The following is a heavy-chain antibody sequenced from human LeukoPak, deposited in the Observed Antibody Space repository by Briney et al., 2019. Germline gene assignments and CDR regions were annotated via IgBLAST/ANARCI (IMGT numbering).Heavy chain of an antibody. D-gene: IGHD3-22*01. V-gene: IGHV1-46*01. CDR3: ASYGGDSSMDQGLQAAFDI. CDR1: GYTFTSHY. J-gene: IGHJ3*02. Sequence: ASVKVSCKASGYTFTSHYMHWVRQAPGQGLEWMGLINPSGSSTLYAQKFQGRVTMTRDMSTTTDYMELSSLRSEDTAVYYCASYGGDSSMDQGLQAAFDIWGQGTMVTVSS. CDR2: INPSGSST.